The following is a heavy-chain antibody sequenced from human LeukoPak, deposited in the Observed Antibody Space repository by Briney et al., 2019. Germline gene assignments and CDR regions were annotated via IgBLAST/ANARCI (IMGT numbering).Heavy chain of an antibody. CDR3: ARGGIAAAGTFMFDY. D-gene: IGHD6-13*01. CDR1: GGSFSGYY. Sequence: PSETLSLTCAVYGGSFSGYYWSWIRQPPGKGLEWIGEINHSGSTNYNPSLKSRVTISVDTSENQFSLKLSSVTAADTAVYYCARGGIAAAGTFMFDYWGQGTLVTVSS. J-gene: IGHJ4*02. V-gene: IGHV4-34*01. CDR2: INHSGST.